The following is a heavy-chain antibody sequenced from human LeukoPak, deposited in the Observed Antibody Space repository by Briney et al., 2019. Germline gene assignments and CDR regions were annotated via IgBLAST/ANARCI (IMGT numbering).Heavy chain of an antibody. CDR2: ISGSGGST. J-gene: IGHJ4*02. CDR3: AKVYQPSYYDILTGYFDY. CDR1: GFTFSSYA. Sequence: GGSLRLSCAASGFTFSSYAMRWVRQAPGKGLEWVSAISGSGGSTYYADSVKGRFTISRDNSKNTLYLQMNSLRAEDTAVYYCAKVYQPSYYDILTGYFDYWGQGTLVTVSS. D-gene: IGHD3-9*01. V-gene: IGHV3-23*01.